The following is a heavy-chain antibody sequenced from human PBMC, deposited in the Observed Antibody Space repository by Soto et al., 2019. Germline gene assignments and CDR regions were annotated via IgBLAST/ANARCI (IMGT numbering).Heavy chain of an antibody. V-gene: IGHV3-30*18. CDR3: AKDGAPRYCGRSSCHPAGAY. J-gene: IGHJ4*02. D-gene: IGHD2-15*01. CDR1: GFTFSNYG. Sequence: QVQLVESGGGVVQPGRSLRLSCAGSGFTFSNYGLHWVRQAPGKGLEWVAVISYDGSHKYYADSVKGRFTISRDNSNNMLYLQMDSLSAEDTAVYDFAKDGAPRYCGRSSCHPAGAYWGQGTLVTVSS. CDR2: ISYDGSHK.